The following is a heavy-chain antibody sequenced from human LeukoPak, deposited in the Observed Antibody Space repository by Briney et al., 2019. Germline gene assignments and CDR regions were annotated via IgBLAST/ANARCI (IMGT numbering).Heavy chain of an antibody. CDR3: AKGNTDSSSWYDLDY. V-gene: IGHV3-23*01. D-gene: IGHD6-13*01. CDR2: ISGSGGST. CDR1: GFTFSSYA. J-gene: IGHJ4*02. Sequence: GGSLRLSCAASGFTFSSYAMSWVRQAPGKGLEWVSAISGSGGSTYYADSVKGRFTISRDNSKNTLYLQMNSLRAEDTAVYYCAKGNTDSSSWYDLDYWGQGTLVTVSS.